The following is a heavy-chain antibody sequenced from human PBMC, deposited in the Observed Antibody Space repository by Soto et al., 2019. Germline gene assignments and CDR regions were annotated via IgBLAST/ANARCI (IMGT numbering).Heavy chain of an antibody. V-gene: IGHV3-23*01. J-gene: IGHJ4*02. CDR1: GFTFSSYA. Sequence: EVQLLESGGGLVQPGGSLRLSCAGSGFTFSSYAVSWVRQAPGKGLEWVSGISGSGGTTYYAYSVKGRFTISRYNSKNTLYLQMNSLRVEDTAVYYCAKGFLEWLSSPDYWGQGTLVTVSS. D-gene: IGHD3-3*01. CDR2: ISGSGGTT. CDR3: AKGFLEWLSSPDY.